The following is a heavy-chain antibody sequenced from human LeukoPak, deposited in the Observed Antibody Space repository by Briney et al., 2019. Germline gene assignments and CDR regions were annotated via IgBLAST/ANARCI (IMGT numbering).Heavy chain of an antibody. D-gene: IGHD4-23*01. J-gene: IGHJ4*02. CDR3: ARRLSTGGNYCFDY. Sequence: SETLSLTCAVYGGSFSGYYWSWIRQPPGKGLEWIGEINHSGSTNYNPSLKSRVTISVDTSKNQFSLKLSSVTAADTAVYCCARRLSTGGNYCFDYWGQGTLVTVSS. CDR2: INHSGST. V-gene: IGHV4-34*01. CDR1: GGSFSGYY.